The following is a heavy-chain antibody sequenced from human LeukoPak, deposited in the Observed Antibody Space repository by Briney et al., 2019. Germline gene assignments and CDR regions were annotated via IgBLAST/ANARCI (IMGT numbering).Heavy chain of an antibody. Sequence: SVKVSCKASGGTFSSYAISWVRQAPGQGLEWKGGIIPIFGTANYAQKFQGRVTITADESTSTAYMELSSLRSEDTAVYYCLLAMADDFDYWGQGTLVTVSS. CDR3: LLAMADDFDY. J-gene: IGHJ4*02. D-gene: IGHD5-18*01. CDR1: GGTFSSYA. V-gene: IGHV1-69*01. CDR2: IIPIFGTA.